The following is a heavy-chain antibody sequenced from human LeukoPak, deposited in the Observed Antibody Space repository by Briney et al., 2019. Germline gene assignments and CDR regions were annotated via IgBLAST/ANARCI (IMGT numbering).Heavy chain of an antibody. CDR2: IDPSDSYT. J-gene: IGHJ4*02. Sequence: GESLKISCKASGYSFTNYWISWVRQMPGKGLEWMGRIDPSDSYTNYSPSFQGHVTISADKSVNTAYLQWSSLRASDTAMYYCARLPMTLNYFDYWGQGTLVTVSS. CDR3: ARLPMTLNYFDY. D-gene: IGHD3-22*01. V-gene: IGHV5-10-1*01. CDR1: GYSFTNYW.